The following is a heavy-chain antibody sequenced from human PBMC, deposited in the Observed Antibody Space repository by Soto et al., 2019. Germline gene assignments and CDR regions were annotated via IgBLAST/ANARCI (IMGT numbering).Heavy chain of an antibody. CDR3: ARESGSRCHDY. Sequence: ASVKVSCKASGYSFTSDGISWVRQAPRQGLEWMGWISAYNGNTKYAQKLQGRVTMTTDTSTSTAYMELRSLRSDDTAVYYCARESGSRCHDYWGQGTLVTVSS. CDR2: ISAYNGNT. V-gene: IGHV1-18*01. J-gene: IGHJ4*02. D-gene: IGHD6-13*01. CDR1: GYSFTSDG.